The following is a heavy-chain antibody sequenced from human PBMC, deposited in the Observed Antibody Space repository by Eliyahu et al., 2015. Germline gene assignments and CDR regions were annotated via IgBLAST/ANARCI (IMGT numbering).Heavy chain of an antibody. CDR2: IAPDGGLQ. D-gene: IGHD6-19*01. J-gene: IGHJ4*02. CDR3: ARDPVAARPDYFDY. Sequence: QVQLVETGGGVVQPGRXXXLSCAXSGFXFXTYAMHWGRQAPGKGPQWVAVIAPDGGLQYYADSVTGRFTISRDNSKNTLYLQMNSLRTEDTAVYYCARDPVAARPDYFDYWGQGTLVTVSS. CDR1: GFXFXTYA. V-gene: IGHV3-30*01.